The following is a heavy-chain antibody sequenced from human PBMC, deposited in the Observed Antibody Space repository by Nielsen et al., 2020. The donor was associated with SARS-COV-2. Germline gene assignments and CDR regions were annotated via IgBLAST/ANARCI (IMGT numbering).Heavy chain of an antibody. CDR2: ISLDGDIV. CDR1: GFTFSNSW. D-gene: IGHD1-1*01. CDR3: TNWNEGY. Sequence: GESLKISCAASGFTFSNSWMHWVRQAPGKGLVWVSRISLDGDIVNSAESVRGRFTTSRDNAKNTQYLQMNSLRAEDTAVYFCTNWNEGYWGQGTPVTVSS. V-gene: IGHV3-74*01. J-gene: IGHJ4*02.